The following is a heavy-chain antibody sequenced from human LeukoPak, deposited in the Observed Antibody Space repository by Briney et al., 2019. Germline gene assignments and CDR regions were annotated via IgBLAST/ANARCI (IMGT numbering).Heavy chain of an antibody. CDR1: GYTFTGYY. CDR2: INPNSGDT. D-gene: IGHD6-6*01. J-gene: IGHJ5*02. CDR3: ARDSSSSYFSDNWFDP. V-gene: IGHV1-2*02. Sequence: ASVKVSCKASGYTFTGYYMRWVRQAPGQGLEWMGWINPNSGDTNYAQKFQGRVTMTRDTSISTAHMELSRLRSDDTAVYYCARDSSSSYFSDNWFDPWGQGTLVTVSS.